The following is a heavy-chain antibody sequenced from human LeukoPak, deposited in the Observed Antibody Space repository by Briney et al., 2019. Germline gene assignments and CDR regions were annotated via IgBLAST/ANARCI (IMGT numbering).Heavy chain of an antibody. J-gene: IGHJ6*03. V-gene: IGHV3-7*01. Sequence: GGSLRLSCAASGFTFSSYWMSWVRQAPGKGLEWLSNIKRDGSEKYSVDSVKGRFTISRDNVKNSLYLQMNSLRAEDTALYYCARDGIDYTNFYNYFYKDVWGKGTTVTVS. CDR3: ARDGIDYTNFYNYFYKDV. CDR1: GFTFSSYW. CDR2: IKRDGSEK. D-gene: IGHD4-11*01.